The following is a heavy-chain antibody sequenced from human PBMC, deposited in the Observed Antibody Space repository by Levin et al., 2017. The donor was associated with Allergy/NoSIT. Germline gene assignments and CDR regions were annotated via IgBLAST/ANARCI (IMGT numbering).Heavy chain of an antibody. D-gene: IGHD2-2*01. CDR1: GGSISSYY. J-gene: IGHJ5*02. V-gene: IGHV4-59*01. Sequence: PSQTLSLTCTVSGGSISSYYWSWIRQPPGKGLEWIGYIYYSGSTNYNPSLKSRVTISVDTSKNQFSLKLSSVTAADTAVYYCARMYCSSTSCYAGMGLNWFDPWGQGTLVTVSS. CDR3: ARMYCSSTSCYAGMGLNWFDP. CDR2: IYYSGST.